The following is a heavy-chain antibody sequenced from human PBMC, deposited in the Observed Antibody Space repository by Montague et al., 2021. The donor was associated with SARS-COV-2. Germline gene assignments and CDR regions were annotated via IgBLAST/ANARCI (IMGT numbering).Heavy chain of an antibody. CDR1: GASISSYY. Sequence: SETLSLTCTVSGASISSYYWIWIRQPPGKGLEWIGYIHYTGSTNYNPSLKSRVTISVDTSKNQFSLKLSSVTAADTAVYYCARGVASSEGNWFDPWGQGTLVTVSS. V-gene: IGHV4-59*01. CDR2: IHYTGST. CDR3: ARGVASSEGNWFDP. D-gene: IGHD6-13*01. J-gene: IGHJ5*02.